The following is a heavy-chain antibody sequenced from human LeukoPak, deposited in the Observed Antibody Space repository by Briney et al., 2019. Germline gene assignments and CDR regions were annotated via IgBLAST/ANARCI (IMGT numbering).Heavy chain of an antibody. D-gene: IGHD3-10*01. CDR2: VYYSGST. J-gene: IGHJ4*02. CDR3: ARGSIYYYGSAIFDY. CDR1: GGSISSYY. Sequence: SETLSLTCTVSGGSISSYYWSWIRQPPGKGLEWIGYVYYSGSTNYNPSLKSRVTISVDTSKNQFSLKLSSVTAADTAVYYCARGSIYYYGSAIFDYWGQGTLVTVSS. V-gene: IGHV4-59*01.